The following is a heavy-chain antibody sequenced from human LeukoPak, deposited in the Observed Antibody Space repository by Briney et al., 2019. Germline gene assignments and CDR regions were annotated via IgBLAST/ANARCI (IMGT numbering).Heavy chain of an antibody. Sequence: PSETLSLTCTVSGGSISSYYWSWIRQPPGKGLEWIGYIYYSGSINYNPSLKSRVTISVDTSKNQFSLKLSSVTAADTAVYYCARDLRVAGPWDGMDVWGQGTTVTVSS. D-gene: IGHD6-19*01. V-gene: IGHV4-59*01. CDR3: ARDLRVAGPWDGMDV. CDR1: GGSISSYY. CDR2: IYYSGSI. J-gene: IGHJ6*02.